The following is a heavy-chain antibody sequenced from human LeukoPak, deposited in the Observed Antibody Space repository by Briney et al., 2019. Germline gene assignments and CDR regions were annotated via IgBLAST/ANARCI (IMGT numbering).Heavy chain of an antibody. CDR3: PSGYGSGSYFYVYYFDY. J-gene: IGHJ4*02. Sequence: PAETLSLTCAVYGGSFSGYYWSWIRQPPGKGLEWIGEINHSGSTNYNPSLKSRVTISVDTSKNQFSLKLSSVTAADTAVYYCPSGYGSGSYFYVYYFDYWGQGTLVTVSS. CDR1: GGSFSGYY. D-gene: IGHD3-10*01. V-gene: IGHV4-34*01. CDR2: INHSGST.